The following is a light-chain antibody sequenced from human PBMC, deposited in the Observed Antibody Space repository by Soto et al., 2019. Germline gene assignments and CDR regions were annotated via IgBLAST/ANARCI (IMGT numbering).Light chain of an antibody. CDR1: QPVGRSY. Sequence: VVLTQSPGILYLSPGERATLSCRASQPVGRSYLAWYQQKPGQPPRLLIFGTSTRDTGIPDRFSGGGSGTEFTHTISRLYTEYFAVYYCQQYDSTPPWTFGQGTRVEVK. J-gene: IGKJ1*01. CDR3: QQYDSTPPWT. CDR2: GTS. V-gene: IGKV3-20*01.